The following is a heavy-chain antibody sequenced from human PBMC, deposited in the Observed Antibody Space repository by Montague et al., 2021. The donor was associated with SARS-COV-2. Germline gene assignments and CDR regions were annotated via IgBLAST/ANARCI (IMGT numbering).Heavy chain of an antibody. D-gene: IGHD2-15*01. J-gene: IGHJ4*02. CDR1: GGSISSYY. V-gene: IGHV4-59*04. CDR2: IYYSGNT. CDR3: AGQGGSCATGACHG. Sequence: SETLSLTCTVSGGSISSYYWSWIRQPPGKGLEWIGGIYYSGNTYYNPSLKSRVTISVDPSKNQFSLKLTSVTAADTAVYYCAGQGGSCATGACHGWGQGTLVSVSS.